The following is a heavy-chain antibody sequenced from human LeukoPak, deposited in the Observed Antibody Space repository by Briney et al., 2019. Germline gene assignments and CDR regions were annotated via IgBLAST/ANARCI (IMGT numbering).Heavy chain of an antibody. V-gene: IGHV3-30-3*01. CDR2: ISYDGSNK. CDR1: GFTFSSYA. Sequence: GGSLRLSCAASGFTFSSYAMHWVRQAPGKGLEWVAVISYDGSNKYYADSVKGRFTISRDNSKNTLYLQMNSLRAEDTAVYYCARGPDLVGATSDFDYWGQGTLVTVSS. D-gene: IGHD1-26*01. CDR3: ARGPDLVGATSDFDY. J-gene: IGHJ4*02.